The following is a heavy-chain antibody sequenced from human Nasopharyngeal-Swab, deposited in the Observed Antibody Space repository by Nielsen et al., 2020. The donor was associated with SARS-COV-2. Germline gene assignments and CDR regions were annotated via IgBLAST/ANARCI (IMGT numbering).Heavy chain of an antibody. Sequence: AETLSLTCTVSGCSVSSGSYYWSWIRQPPGKGLEWIGYIYYSGSTNYNPSLKSRVTISVDTSKNQFSLKLSSVTAADTAVYYCARGDYYDSSQFDPWGQGTLVTVSS. CDR1: GCSVSSGSYY. J-gene: IGHJ5*02. D-gene: IGHD3-22*01. CDR2: IYYSGST. CDR3: ARGDYYDSSQFDP. V-gene: IGHV4-61*01.